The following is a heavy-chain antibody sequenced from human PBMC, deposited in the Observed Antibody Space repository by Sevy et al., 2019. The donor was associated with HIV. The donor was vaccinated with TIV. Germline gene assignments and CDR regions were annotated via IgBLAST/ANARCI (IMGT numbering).Heavy chain of an antibody. J-gene: IGHJ3*02. V-gene: IGHV3-23*01. CDR2: IFRSGGVT. Sequence: GSLRLSCAASGFTFSNYAMNWVRQAPGKGLEWVSTIFRSGGVTYYADSVKGRCTISRDNFKNTLNLQMHSLRAEETAVYYCAGGRYDSSGSFDAFDIWGQGTMVTVSS. CDR3: AGGRYDSSGSFDAFDI. CDR1: GFTFSNYA. D-gene: IGHD3-22*01.